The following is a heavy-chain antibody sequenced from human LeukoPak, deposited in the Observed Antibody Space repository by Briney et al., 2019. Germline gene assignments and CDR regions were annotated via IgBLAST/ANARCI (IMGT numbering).Heavy chain of an antibody. CDR3: AKVLGTPTYYYYYMDV. J-gene: IGHJ6*03. Sequence: PGGTLRLSCAASGFTFNIYGMNWVRQAPGKGLEWVSGIRGSGGSTYYADSVKGRFTISRDNSKNTLYLQMNSLRAEDTAVYYCAKVLGTPTYYYYYMDVWGKGTTVTVSS. CDR1: GFTFNIYG. CDR2: IRGSGGST. V-gene: IGHV3-23*01. D-gene: IGHD7-27*01.